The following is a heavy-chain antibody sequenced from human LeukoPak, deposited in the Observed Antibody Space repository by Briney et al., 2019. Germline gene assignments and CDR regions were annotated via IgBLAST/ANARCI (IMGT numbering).Heavy chain of an antibody. CDR2: INPDSGGT. Sequence: ASVKVSCKAAGYTFTGYYMFWVRQAPGQGLEWMGRINPDSGGTNYAQKFQGRVTMTRDTSISTAYMELSRLGSDDTAVYYCARGYCSGGSCHSVENWFDPWGQGTLVTVSS. J-gene: IGHJ5*02. D-gene: IGHD2-15*01. CDR1: GYTFTGYY. CDR3: ARGYCSGGSCHSVENWFDP. V-gene: IGHV1-2*06.